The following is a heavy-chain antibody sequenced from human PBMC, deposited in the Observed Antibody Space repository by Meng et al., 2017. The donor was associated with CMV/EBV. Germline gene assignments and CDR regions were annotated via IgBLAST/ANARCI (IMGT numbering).Heavy chain of an antibody. V-gene: IGHV4-61*01. CDR2: IYYSGST. Sequence: SVSSGSSSWSWIRQPPGKGLEWIGYIYYSGSTNYNPSLKSRVTISVDTSKNQFSLKLSSVTAADTAVYYCARDRPLYSSGWYRGFDYWGQGTLVTVSS. D-gene: IGHD6-19*01. CDR3: ARDRPLYSSGWYRGFDY. CDR1: SVSSGSSS. J-gene: IGHJ4*02.